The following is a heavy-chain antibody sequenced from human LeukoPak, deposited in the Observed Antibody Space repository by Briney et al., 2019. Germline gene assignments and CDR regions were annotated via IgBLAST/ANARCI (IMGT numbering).Heavy chain of an antibody. CDR2: IYTSGST. Sequence: PSETLSLTCTVSGGSISSYYWSWIRQPAGKGLEWIGRIYTSGSTNYNPSLKSRVTMSVDTSKNQFSLKLSSVTAADTAVYYCARGSTEGRITIFGVVYDYWGQGTLVTVSS. D-gene: IGHD3-3*01. V-gene: IGHV4-4*07. CDR3: ARGSTEGRITIFGVVYDY. J-gene: IGHJ4*02. CDR1: GGSISSYY.